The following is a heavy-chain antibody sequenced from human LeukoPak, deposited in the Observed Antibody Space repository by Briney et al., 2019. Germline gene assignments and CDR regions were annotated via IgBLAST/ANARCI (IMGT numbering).Heavy chain of an antibody. CDR2: INHSGST. CDR3: ARGPGYSYGFPYYYCGMDV. D-gene: IGHD5-18*01. CDR1: GGSFSGYY. J-gene: IGHJ6*02. V-gene: IGHV4-34*01. Sequence: SETLSLTCAVYGGSFSGYYWSWIRQPPGKGLEWIGEINHSGSTNYNPSLKSRVTISVDTSKNQFSLKLSSVTAADTAVYYCARGPGYSYGFPYYYCGMDVWGQGTTVTVSS.